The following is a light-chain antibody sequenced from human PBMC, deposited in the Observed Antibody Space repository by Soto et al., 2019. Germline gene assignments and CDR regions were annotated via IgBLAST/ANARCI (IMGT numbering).Light chain of an antibody. CDR2: KAS. Sequence: DIQMTQSPSTLSASVGDRVTITCRASQSISSWLAWYQQKPGKAPKLLIYKASSLESGVPSRFSGSGSGTEFTLTISSLQPDDFATYYCQQYNSRYTFGQGTKLAIK. V-gene: IGKV1-5*03. J-gene: IGKJ2*01. CDR3: QQYNSRYT. CDR1: QSISSW.